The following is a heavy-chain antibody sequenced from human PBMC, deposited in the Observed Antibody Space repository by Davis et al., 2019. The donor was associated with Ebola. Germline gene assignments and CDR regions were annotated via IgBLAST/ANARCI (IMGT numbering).Heavy chain of an antibody. D-gene: IGHD6-6*01. CDR1: GVSFSDHY. V-gene: IGHV4-34*01. J-gene: IGHJ4*02. Sequence: GSLRPSCAVSGVSFSDHYWSWIRQPLGKGLEWIGEINHSGDTDYNPSLKTRVTISVDPSRNQISLKLRSVTAADTAIYYCARDLAVRPEDYWGQGTLVTVSS. CDR2: INHSGDT. CDR3: ARDLAVRPEDY.